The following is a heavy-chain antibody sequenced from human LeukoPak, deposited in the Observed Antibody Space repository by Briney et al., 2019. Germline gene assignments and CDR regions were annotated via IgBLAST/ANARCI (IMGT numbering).Heavy chain of an antibody. CDR2: IYYSGST. CDR3: ASADVEATLLFDY. D-gene: IGHD1-26*01. J-gene: IGHJ4*02. V-gene: IGHV4-59*01. CDR1: GGSFSGYY. Sequence: PSETLSLTCAVYGGSFSGYYWSWIRQPPGKGLEWIGYIYYSGSTIYNPSLKSRVTISVDTSKNQFSLKLSSVTAADTAVYYCASADVEATLLFDYWGQGTLVTVSS.